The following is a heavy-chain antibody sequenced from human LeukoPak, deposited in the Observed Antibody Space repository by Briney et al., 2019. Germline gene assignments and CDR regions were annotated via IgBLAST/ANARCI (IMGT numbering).Heavy chain of an antibody. Sequence: GGSLRLSCAASGFTFSSYAMHWVRQAPGKGLEWVAVISYDGSNKYYADSVKGRFTISRDNSKNTLYLQMNSLRAEDTAVYYCARGDYYGSGSYYKGDVDYWGQGTLVTVSS. J-gene: IGHJ4*02. CDR3: ARGDYYGSGSYYKGDVDY. D-gene: IGHD3-10*01. CDR1: GFTFSSYA. CDR2: ISYDGSNK. V-gene: IGHV3-30-3*01.